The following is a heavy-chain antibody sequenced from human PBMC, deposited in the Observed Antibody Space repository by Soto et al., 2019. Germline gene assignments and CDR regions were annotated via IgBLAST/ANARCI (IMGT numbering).Heavy chain of an antibody. CDR3: ARGRGYSYGLDP. D-gene: IGHD5-18*01. CDR2: ISYSGTT. CDR1: GDSISSNNNY. Sequence: SETLSLTCTVSGDSISSNNNYWSWIRQPPGEGLERIGFISYSGTTSYSPSLKSRVAISLDTSKNQFSLSLSSVTAADTAVYYCARGRGYSYGLDPWGQGTLVTVSS. J-gene: IGHJ5*02. V-gene: IGHV4-30-4*08.